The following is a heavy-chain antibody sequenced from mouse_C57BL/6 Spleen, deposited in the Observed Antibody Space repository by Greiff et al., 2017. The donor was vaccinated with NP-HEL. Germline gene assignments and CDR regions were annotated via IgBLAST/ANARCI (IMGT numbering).Heavy chain of an antibody. CDR1: GYTFTSYW. Sequence: QVQLQQPGAELVMPGASVKLSCKASGYTFTSYWMHWVKQRPGQGLEWIGEIDPSDSYTNYDQKFKGKSTLTVDKSSSTANMQLSSRTSEDSAVYYCARTNSPQGYYFDYWGQGTTLTVSS. CDR2: IDPSDSYT. V-gene: IGHV1-69*01. CDR3: ARTNSPQGYYFDY. J-gene: IGHJ2*01. D-gene: IGHD1-3*01.